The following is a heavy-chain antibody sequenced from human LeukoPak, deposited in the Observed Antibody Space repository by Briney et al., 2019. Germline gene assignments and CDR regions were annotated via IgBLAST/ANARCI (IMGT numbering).Heavy chain of an antibody. V-gene: IGHV3-23*01. CDR1: EITFRNYA. J-gene: IGHJ4*02. CDR2: ISADGGST. Sequence: PGGSLRLSCAASEITFRNYAMTWVRQAPGKGLEWVSTISADGGSTDYADSVKGRFSIFRDNSGQTLYLQMNSLRAGDTAVYYCAGDQRYWGQGTLVIVSS. D-gene: IGHD5-24*01. CDR3: AGDQRY.